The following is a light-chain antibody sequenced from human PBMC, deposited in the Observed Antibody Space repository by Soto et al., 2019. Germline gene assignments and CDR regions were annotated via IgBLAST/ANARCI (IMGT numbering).Light chain of an antibody. CDR2: EVS. J-gene: IGLJ2*01. CDR1: SSDVGGYNY. CDR3: PSYAGSNNFVV. Sequence: QSALTQPPSASGSPGQSVTISCTGTSSDVGGYNYVSWYQQHPGKAPKLMIYEVSKRTSGVPDRFSGYKSGNTASLTVSGLQAEDEGDYYCPSYAGSNNFVVFGGGTQLTVL. V-gene: IGLV2-8*01.